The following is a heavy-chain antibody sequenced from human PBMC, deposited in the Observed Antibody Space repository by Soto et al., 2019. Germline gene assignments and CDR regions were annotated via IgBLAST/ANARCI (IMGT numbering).Heavy chain of an antibody. J-gene: IGHJ4*02. Sequence: QLQLQESGSGLVKPSQTLSLTCAVSGGSISSGGYSWSWIRQPPGKGLEWIGYIYHSGSTYYNPSLKSRVTISVDTSKNQFSLKLSSVTAADTAVYYCASSHAGAHITAAVHWGQGTLVTVSS. CDR3: ASSHAGAHITAAVH. D-gene: IGHD6-13*01. CDR2: IYHSGST. CDR1: GGSISSGGYS. V-gene: IGHV4-30-2*01.